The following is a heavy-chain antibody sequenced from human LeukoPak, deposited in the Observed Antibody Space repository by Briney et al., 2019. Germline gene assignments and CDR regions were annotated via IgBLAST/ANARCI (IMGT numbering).Heavy chain of an antibody. CDR1: GDSIRSSNYY. D-gene: IGHD3-22*01. CDR3: ARRRYYDGSGYLD. J-gene: IGHJ1*01. V-gene: IGHV4-39*02. CDR2: IYYNGRT. Sequence: SETLSLSCTVSGDSIRSSNYYWDWIRQPPGKGLEWMGSIYYNGRTYYNPSPGSRVPILIDTTNNHFSLKLSSMTAADTAVYYCARRRYYDGSGYLDWGQGTLVIVSS.